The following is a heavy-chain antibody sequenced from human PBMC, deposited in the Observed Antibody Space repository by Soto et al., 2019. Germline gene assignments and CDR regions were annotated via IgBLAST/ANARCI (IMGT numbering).Heavy chain of an antibody. CDR2: IDPSDSYT. CDR1: GYSFTSYW. D-gene: IGHD3-10*01. V-gene: IGHV5-10-1*01. J-gene: IGHJ6*02. CDR3: ASHYGSGNYYYYGMDV. Sequence: GESLKISCKGSGYSFTSYWISWVRQMPGKGLEWMGRIDPSDSYTNYSPSFQGHVTISADKSISTAYLQWSSLKASDTAMYYCASHYGSGNYYYYGMDVWGQGTTVTVS.